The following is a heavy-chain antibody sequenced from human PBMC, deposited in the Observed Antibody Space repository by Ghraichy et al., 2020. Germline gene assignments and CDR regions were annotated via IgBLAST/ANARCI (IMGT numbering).Heavy chain of an antibody. CDR3: AKEGDGYRRTYGMDV. V-gene: IGHV3-23*01. CDR2: ISGSGEDTT. D-gene: IGHD3-16*01. Sequence: GSLRLSCEASGFTFNTYAMSWVRQAPGKGLEWVSRISGSGEDTTYYADSVKGRFTMSRDNSKSTLYLQMNSLRAEDTAVYYCAKEGDGYRRTYGMDVWGQGTTVTVSS. J-gene: IGHJ6*02. CDR1: GFTFNTYA.